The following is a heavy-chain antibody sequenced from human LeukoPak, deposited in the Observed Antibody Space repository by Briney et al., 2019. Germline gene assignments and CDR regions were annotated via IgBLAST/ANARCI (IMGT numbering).Heavy chain of an antibody. J-gene: IGHJ4*02. CDR1: GGTFSSYA. V-gene: IGHV1-69*01. CDR3: ARDPRDRSGSYFGY. Sequence: ASVKVSCKASGGTFSSYAISWVRQAPGQGLEWMGGIIPIFGTANYAQKFQGRVTITADESTSTAYMELSSLRSEDTAVYYCARDPRDRSGSYFGYWGQGTLVTVSS. D-gene: IGHD3-10*01. CDR2: IIPIFGTA.